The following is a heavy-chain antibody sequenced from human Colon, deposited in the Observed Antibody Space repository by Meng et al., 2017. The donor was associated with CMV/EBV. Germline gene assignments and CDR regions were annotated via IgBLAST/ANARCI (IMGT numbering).Heavy chain of an antibody. CDR3: ARADPKKRITAVSPVDY. Sequence: GGSLRLSCAASGFTFDDYAMHWVRQAPGKGLEWVSSISWNSDNVGYAVSVKGRFTISRDNAKNSLYLQMNSLRAEDTAVYYCARADPKKRITAVSPVDYWGQGTLVTVSS. J-gene: IGHJ4*02. V-gene: IGHV3-9*01. CDR1: GFTFDDYA. CDR2: ISWNSDNV. D-gene: IGHD1-20*01.